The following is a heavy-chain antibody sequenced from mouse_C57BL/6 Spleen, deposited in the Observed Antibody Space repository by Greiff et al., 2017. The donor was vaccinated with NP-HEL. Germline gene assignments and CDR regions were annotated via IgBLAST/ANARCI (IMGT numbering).Heavy chain of an antibody. D-gene: IGHD1-1*01. CDR2: IYPRSGNT. J-gene: IGHJ2*01. CDR3: ARSRVTTVDYFDY. V-gene: IGHV1-81*01. CDR1: GYTFTSYG. Sequence: VKLQESGAELARPGASVKLSCKASGYTFTSYGISWVKQRTGQGLEWIGEIYPRSGNTYYNEKFKGKATLTADKSSSTAYMELRSLTSEDSAVYFCARSRVTTVDYFDYWGQGTTLTVSS.